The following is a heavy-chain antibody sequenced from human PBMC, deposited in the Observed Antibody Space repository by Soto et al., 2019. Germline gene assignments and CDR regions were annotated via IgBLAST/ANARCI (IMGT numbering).Heavy chain of an antibody. V-gene: IGHV3-15*01. Sequence: GSLRLSCAASGFTFSSYWMSWVRQAPGKGLEWVGRIKSKTDGGTTDYAAPVKGRFTISRDDSNNTLYLQMNSLKTEDTAVYYCTTGEGSGYYSPYYYGMDVWXQGTTVTVSS. D-gene: IGHD3-22*01. CDR3: TTGEGSGYYSPYYYGMDV. CDR1: GFTFSSYW. J-gene: IGHJ6*02. CDR2: IKSKTDGGTT.